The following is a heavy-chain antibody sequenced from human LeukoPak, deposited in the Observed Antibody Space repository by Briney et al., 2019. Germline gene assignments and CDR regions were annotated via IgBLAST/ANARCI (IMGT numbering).Heavy chain of an antibody. D-gene: IGHD3-22*01. CDR3: AKFLPFSVSSGY. CDR1: GFTFDDYG. CDR2: INWSGGST. Sequence: GGSLRLSCAASGFTFDDYGMSWVRQAPGKGLEWVSGINWSGGSTGYADSVKGRFTISRDNSKNTLYLQMNSLRAEDTAVYYCAKFLPFSVSSGYWGQGTLVTVSS. V-gene: IGHV3-20*04. J-gene: IGHJ4*02.